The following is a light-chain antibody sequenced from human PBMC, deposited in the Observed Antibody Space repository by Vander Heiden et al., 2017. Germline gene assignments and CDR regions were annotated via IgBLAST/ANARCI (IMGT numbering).Light chain of an antibody. J-gene: IGLJ3*02. Sequence: QTVVSQEPSFSVCPGGSVALSFGFSLVSVSTSYYPSWYQQTPGQAPRTLIYSTNTRSSGVPDRFSGSILGKKAALTITGAQADDESDYYCVLYMGSGICVFGGGTKLTVL. CDR2: STN. CDR1: LVSVSTSYY. CDR3: VLYMGSGICV. V-gene: IGLV8-61*01.